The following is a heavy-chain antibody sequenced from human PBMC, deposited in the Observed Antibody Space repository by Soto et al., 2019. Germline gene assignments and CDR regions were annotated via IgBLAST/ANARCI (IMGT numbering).Heavy chain of an antibody. CDR2: INHSGST. CDR3: AREAIFGVVRSPYMDV. CDR1: GGSFSGYY. V-gene: IGHV4-34*01. J-gene: IGHJ6*03. Sequence: SETLSLTCTVYGGSFSGYYWSWIRQSPWNGLEWIGEINHSGSTNYNPSLKSRVTISVDTSKNQFSLKLSSVTAADTAVYYCAREAIFGVVRSPYMDVWGKGTTVT. D-gene: IGHD3-3*01.